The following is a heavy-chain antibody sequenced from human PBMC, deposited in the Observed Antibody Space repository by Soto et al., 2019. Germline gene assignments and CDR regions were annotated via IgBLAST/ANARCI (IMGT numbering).Heavy chain of an antibody. D-gene: IGHD5-12*01. J-gene: IGHJ4*02. CDR3: TTGGIYLGYSGYDYGY. CDR2: IKSKTDGGTT. V-gene: IGHV3-15*07. CDR1: GFTFSNAW. Sequence: EVQLVESGGGLVKPGGSLRLSCAASGFTFSNAWMNWVRQAPGKGLEWVGRIKSKTDGGTTDYAAPVKGRFTISRDDPKNTLYLQMNSLKTEDKAGNYCTTGGIYLGYSGYDYGYWGQGTLVTVSS.